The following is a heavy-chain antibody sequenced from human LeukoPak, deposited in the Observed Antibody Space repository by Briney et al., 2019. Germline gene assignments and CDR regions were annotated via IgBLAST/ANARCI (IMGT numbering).Heavy chain of an antibody. J-gene: IGHJ4*02. CDR3: ARVLVRDYYDSSGYPEYLDY. CDR1: GYTFTGYY. Sequence: ASVKVSCKASGYTFTGYYMHWLRQAPGQGLEWMGWINPNSGGTNYAQKFQGRVTMTRDTSISTAYMELSRLRSDDTAVYYCARVLVRDYYDSSGYPEYLDYWGQGTLVTVSS. V-gene: IGHV1-2*02. D-gene: IGHD3-22*01. CDR2: INPNSGGT.